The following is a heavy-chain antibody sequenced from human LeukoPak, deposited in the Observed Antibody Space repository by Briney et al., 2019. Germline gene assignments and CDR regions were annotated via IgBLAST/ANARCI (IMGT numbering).Heavy chain of an antibody. CDR3: ARDLVWSDYGGNVI. CDR2: ISSSGSTI. CDR1: GFTFSSYE. J-gene: IGHJ4*02. V-gene: IGHV3-48*03. Sequence: PGGSLRLSCAASGFTFSSYEMNWVRQAPGKGLEWVSYISSSGSTIYYADSVKGRFTISRDNAKNSLYLQMNSLRAEDTAVYYCARDLVWSDYGGNVIWGQGTLVTVSS. D-gene: IGHD4-23*01.